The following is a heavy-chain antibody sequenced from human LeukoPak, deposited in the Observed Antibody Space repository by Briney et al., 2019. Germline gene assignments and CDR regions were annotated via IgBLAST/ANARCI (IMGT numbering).Heavy chain of an antibody. D-gene: IGHD1-26*01. CDR2: IYTSGST. CDR3: ARDWGYSGSSPGWFDP. Sequence: PSETLSLTCTVSGGSISRYYWNWIRQPAGKGLEWIGRIYTSGSTNYNPSLKSRVTISVDTSKNQFSLKLSSVTAADTAVYYCARDWGYSGSSPGWFDPWGQGTLVTVSS. J-gene: IGHJ5*02. V-gene: IGHV4-4*07. CDR1: GGSISRYY.